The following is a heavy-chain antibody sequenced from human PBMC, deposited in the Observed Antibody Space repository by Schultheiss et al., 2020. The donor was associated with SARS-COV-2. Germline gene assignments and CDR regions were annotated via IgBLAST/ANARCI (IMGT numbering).Heavy chain of an antibody. Sequence: GGSLRLSCAASGFTFSNYYMSWIRQAPGKGLEWVSYISSVSSPIFYADSVKGRFTISRDNAKNSLYLQMNSLRAEDTAVYYCARDSLGRWLQLAWIDYWGQGTLVTVSS. J-gene: IGHJ4*02. D-gene: IGHD5-24*01. CDR2: ISSVSSPI. CDR1: GFTFSNYY. V-gene: IGHV3-11*04. CDR3: ARDSLGRWLQLAWIDY.